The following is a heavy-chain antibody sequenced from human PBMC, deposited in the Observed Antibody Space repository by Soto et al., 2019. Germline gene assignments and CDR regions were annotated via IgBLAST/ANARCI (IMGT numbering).Heavy chain of an antibody. J-gene: IGHJ4*02. CDR1: ELTCVNYG. CDR3: VKDPFIAGAGSSALDY. Sequence: LRLWCAAAELTCVNYGVRCILKTTNKGLEWVAVISYDGSNKYYADSVKGRFTISRDNSKNTLYLQMNSLRAEDTAVYYCVKDPFIAGAGSSALDYWGQGTLVTVSS. D-gene: IGHD6-19*01. V-gene: IGHV3-30*18. CDR2: ISYDGSNK.